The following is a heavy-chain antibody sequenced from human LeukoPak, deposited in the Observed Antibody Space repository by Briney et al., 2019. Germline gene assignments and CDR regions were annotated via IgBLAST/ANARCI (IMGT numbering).Heavy chain of an antibody. D-gene: IGHD6-19*01. CDR1: GYSITSGYF. Sequence: SETLSLTCSVSGYSITSGYFWGWIRQPPGKGLEWIGSIYHSGSTYYNPSLKSRVTISLDTPKNQFSLRLSSVTVADTAVYYCANLTGYSSGWYSDYTGYMDVWGKGTTVTVSS. CDR3: ANLTGYSSGWYSDYTGYMDV. V-gene: IGHV4-38-2*02. CDR2: IYHSGST. J-gene: IGHJ6*03.